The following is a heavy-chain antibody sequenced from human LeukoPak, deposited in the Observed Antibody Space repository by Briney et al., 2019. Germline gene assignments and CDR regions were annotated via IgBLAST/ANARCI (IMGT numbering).Heavy chain of an antibody. CDR1: GGSVSSGTYY. Sequence: SETLSLTCTVSGGSVSSGTYYWSWIRQPPGKGLEWIGYIYYSGSTNYNPSLKSRVTISVDTSKNQFSLRLSSVTAAGTAVYYCARDRVRGSSNPFFDCWGQGTLVIVSS. V-gene: IGHV4-61*01. CDR3: ARDRVRGSSNPFFDC. D-gene: IGHD1-26*01. CDR2: IYYSGST. J-gene: IGHJ4*02.